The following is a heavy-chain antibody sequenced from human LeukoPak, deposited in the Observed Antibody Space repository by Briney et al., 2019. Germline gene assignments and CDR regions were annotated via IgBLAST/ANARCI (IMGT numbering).Heavy chain of an antibody. Sequence: GGSLRLSCAASGFTFSSYAMSWVRRAPGKGLEWVSVTSGSGDATFYAGSVKGRFTISRDNSKNTLSLQMNSLRAEDTAVYYCAKGIELWLTYFDHWGQGTLDTASS. J-gene: IGHJ4*02. CDR3: AKGIELWLTYFDH. CDR1: GFTFSSYA. V-gene: IGHV3-23*01. D-gene: IGHD5-18*01. CDR2: TSGSGDAT.